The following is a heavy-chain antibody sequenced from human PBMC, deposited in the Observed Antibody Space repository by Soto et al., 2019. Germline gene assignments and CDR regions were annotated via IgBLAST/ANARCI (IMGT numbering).Heavy chain of an antibody. D-gene: IGHD2-15*01. CDR2: ISPGSRYP. Sequence: QVQLVESGGGLVPPGGSLRLFCAGSGFTFGDSYMSWIRQAPGKGLEWLSYISPGSRYPAYADSVKGRFTISRDNARRSLFMQMTSLTAEDTAMYYCVRGGGGGLFDPWGQGTMVTVSS. J-gene: IGHJ5*02. CDR3: VRGGGGGLFDP. CDR1: GFTFGDSY. V-gene: IGHV3-11*06.